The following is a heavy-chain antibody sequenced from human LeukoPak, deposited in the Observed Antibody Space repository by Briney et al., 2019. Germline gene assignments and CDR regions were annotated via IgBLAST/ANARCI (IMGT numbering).Heavy chain of an antibody. CDR2: IYTSGTT. CDR1: GGSISSHY. V-gene: IGHV4-4*09. J-gene: IGHJ3*01. D-gene: IGHD2-2*01. Sequence: SETLSLTCTVSGGSISSHYWSWIRQPPGKGLEWIGYIYTSGTTNYNPSLKSRVTISVDTSKNQFSLDLSSVTAADSAVYYCARQKCTSASCLTKNAFDVWGQGTMVTVSS. CDR3: ARQKCTSASCLTKNAFDV.